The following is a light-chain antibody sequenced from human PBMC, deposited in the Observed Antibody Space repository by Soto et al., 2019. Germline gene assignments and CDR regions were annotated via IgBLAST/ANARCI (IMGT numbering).Light chain of an antibody. CDR1: QTISSTF. Sequence: EIVLTQSPGTLSLSPGERVTLSCRASQTISSTFLAWYRQRPGQAPRLLIYGASNRAAGIPARFSGSGSGTDFTLTISDVEPEDFAVYYCHQRQSWPRTFGQGTKVDIK. J-gene: IGKJ1*01. CDR2: GAS. CDR3: HQRQSWPRT. V-gene: IGKV3-11*01.